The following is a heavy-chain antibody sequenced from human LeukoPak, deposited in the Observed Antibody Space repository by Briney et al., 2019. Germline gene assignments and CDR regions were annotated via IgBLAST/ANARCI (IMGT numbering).Heavy chain of an antibody. CDR3: AAWGNDAFDV. CDR2: INPDSGGS. Sequence: GASVKVSCKASGYIFTDYYMNWVRQAPGQGLEWMGRINPDSGGSMYAQKFQGWVTMTVDTSISTVYMELSSLTSDDTAVYYCAAWGNDAFDVWGQGTLVTVSP. CDR1: GYIFTDYY. J-gene: IGHJ3*01. V-gene: IGHV1-2*04. D-gene: IGHD3-16*01.